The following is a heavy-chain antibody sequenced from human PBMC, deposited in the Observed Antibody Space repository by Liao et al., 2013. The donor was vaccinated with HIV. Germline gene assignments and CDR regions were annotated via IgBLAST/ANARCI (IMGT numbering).Heavy chain of an antibody. D-gene: IGHD6-19*01. CDR3: ARGGIAVWYYYYYMDV. Sequence: QVQLQESGPGLLKPSETLSLTCTVSGASLYNYYWNWIRLPPGQGLEWIGYVYHSGSTNYNPSLKSRVTISVDTSKNQFSLRLTSVTAADTAVYYCARGGIAVWYYYYYMDVWGKGTTVTVSS. J-gene: IGHJ6*03. CDR2: VYHSGST. V-gene: IGHV4-59*01. CDR1: GASLYNYY.